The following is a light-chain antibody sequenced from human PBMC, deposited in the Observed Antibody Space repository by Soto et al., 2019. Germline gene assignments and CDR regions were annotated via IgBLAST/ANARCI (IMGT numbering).Light chain of an antibody. V-gene: IGKV4-1*01. J-gene: IGKJ2*01. Sequence: DIVMTQSPDSLAVSLGERATINCKSSQSVLYSSNNKNYLAWYQQKPGQPPKLLIYWASTRESGVPDRFSGSGSGTDFTLTINNLQAEDVAVYYCQQYYSTPYTFGQGTKLEIK. CDR1: QSVLYSSNNKNY. CDR2: WAS. CDR3: QQYYSTPYT.